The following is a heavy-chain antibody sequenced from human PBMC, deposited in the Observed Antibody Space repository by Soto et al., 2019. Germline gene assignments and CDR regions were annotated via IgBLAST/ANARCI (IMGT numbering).Heavy chain of an antibody. D-gene: IGHD5-12*01. V-gene: IGHV3-30*18. J-gene: IGHJ4*02. CDR2: ISYDGSNK. CDR1: GFTFSSYG. Sequence: GGSLRLSCAASGFTFSSYGMHWVRQAPGKGLEWVAVISYDGSNKYYADSVKGRFTISRDNSKNTLYLQMNSLRAEDTAVYYCAKAPWGFYSGYGMVLDYWGQGTLVTVSS. CDR3: AKAPWGFYSGYGMVLDY.